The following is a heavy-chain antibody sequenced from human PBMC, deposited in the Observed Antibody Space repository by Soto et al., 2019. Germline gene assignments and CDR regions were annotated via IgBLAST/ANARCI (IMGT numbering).Heavy chain of an antibody. V-gene: IGHV3-43*01. CDR3: AKEKDRIFDY. CDR2: ITWDACSA. J-gene: IGHJ4*02. CDR1: GFTFDDHT. Sequence: EVQLVVSGGLVVRPGGSLRLSCAGSGFTFDDHTMHWVRQAPGKGLEWVSLITWDACSAFYADSVRGRFTISRDNSKNSLYLQMNSLRTEDSALYYCAKEKDRIFDYWGGGTPVTVSS.